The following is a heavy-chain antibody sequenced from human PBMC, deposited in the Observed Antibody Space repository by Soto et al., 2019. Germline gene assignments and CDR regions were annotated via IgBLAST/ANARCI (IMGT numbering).Heavy chain of an antibody. CDR2: INAGNGNT. J-gene: IGHJ4*02. V-gene: IGHV1-3*01. D-gene: IGHD3-9*01. CDR3: ARNFMDYDILTGYYRAYYFDS. Sequence: ASVKLSCKASGYTFTIYAMHWVRQAPGQRLEWMGWINAGNGNTKYSQKFQGRVTITRDTSASTAYMELSSLRSEDTAVYYCARNFMDYDILTGYYRAYYFDSWGKGTRVPVS. CDR1: GYTFTIYA.